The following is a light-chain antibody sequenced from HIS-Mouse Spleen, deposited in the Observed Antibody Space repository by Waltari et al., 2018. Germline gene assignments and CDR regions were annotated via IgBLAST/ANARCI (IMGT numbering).Light chain of an antibody. J-gene: IGLJ3*02. CDR3: CSYAGSSTWV. V-gene: IGLV2-23*01. CDR1: SSHFGSYNL. Sequence: QSALTQPASVSGSPGQSITISCTGTSSHFGSYNLVPCYQQHPGKAPKLMIYEGSKRPSGVSNRFSGSKSGNTASLTISGLQAEDEADYYCCSYAGSSTWVFGGGTKLTVL. CDR2: EGS.